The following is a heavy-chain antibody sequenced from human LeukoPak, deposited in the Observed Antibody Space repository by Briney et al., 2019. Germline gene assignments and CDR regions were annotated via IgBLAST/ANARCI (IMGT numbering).Heavy chain of an antibody. V-gene: IGHV3-23*01. D-gene: IGHD4-17*01. CDR3: AKTTAFDY. J-gene: IGHJ4*02. CDR2: ITNSGGIT. Sequence: GGSLRLSCAASGFTFSSHGMNWVRQAPGKGLEWVSGITNSGGITYYADSVKGRFTISRDNSKNTLYLQVNSLRAEDTAIYYCAKTTAFDYWGQGTLVTVSS. CDR1: GFTFSSHG.